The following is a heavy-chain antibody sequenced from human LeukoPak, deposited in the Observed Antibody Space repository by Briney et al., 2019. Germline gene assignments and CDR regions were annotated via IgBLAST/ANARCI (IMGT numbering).Heavy chain of an antibody. V-gene: IGHV4-39*01. J-gene: IGHJ4*02. CDR2: IYYSGST. CDR1: GGSISSSSYY. Sequence: PSETLSLTCTVSGGSISSSSYYWGWIRQPPGKGLEWIGSIYYSGSTYYNPSLKSRVTISVDTSKNQFSLKLSSVTAADTAVYYCARHKNGGWGFDYWGQGTLVTVSS. D-gene: IGHD6-19*01. CDR3: ARHKNGGWGFDY.